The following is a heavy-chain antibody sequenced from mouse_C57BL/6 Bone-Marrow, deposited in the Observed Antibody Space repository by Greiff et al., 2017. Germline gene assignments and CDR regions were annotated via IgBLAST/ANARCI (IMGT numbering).Heavy chain of an antibody. D-gene: IGHD2-1*01. Sequence: QVQLQQSGAELVRPGTSVKMSCKASGYTFTNYWIGWAKQRPGHGLEWIGDIYPGGGYTNYNEKFKGKATLTADKSSSTAYMQFSSLTSEDSAIYYCARSLYGNGYYYAMDYWGQGTSVTVSS. V-gene: IGHV1-63*01. CDR2: IYPGGGYT. CDR1: GYTFTNYW. CDR3: ARSLYGNGYYYAMDY. J-gene: IGHJ4*01.